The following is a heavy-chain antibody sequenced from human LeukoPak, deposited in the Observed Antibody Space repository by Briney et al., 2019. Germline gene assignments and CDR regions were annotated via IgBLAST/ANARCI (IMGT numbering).Heavy chain of an antibody. CDR1: GGSISSYY. CDR3: ARDISPLDFWSGYYYGMDV. Sequence: SETLSFTCTVSGGSISSYYWSWIRQPPGKGLEWIGYIYYSGSTNYNPSLKSRVTISVDTSKNQFSLKLSSVTAADTAVYYCARDISPLDFWSGYYYGMDVWGQGTTVTVSS. V-gene: IGHV4-59*01. CDR2: IYYSGST. D-gene: IGHD3-3*01. J-gene: IGHJ6*02.